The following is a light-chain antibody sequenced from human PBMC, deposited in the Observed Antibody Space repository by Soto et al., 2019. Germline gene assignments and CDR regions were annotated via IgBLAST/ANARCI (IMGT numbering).Light chain of an antibody. J-gene: IGKJ1*01. CDR1: QSISSW. V-gene: IGKV1-39*01. CDR3: QQSHSSPT. Sequence: DIQMTQSPSTLSASVGDRVTITCRASQSISSWLAWYQQKPGKAPKLLIFAASRLQSGVPSRFSGSGSGTDFTLTISSLQPEDFATYYCQQSHSSPTFXQGTKVDIK. CDR2: AAS.